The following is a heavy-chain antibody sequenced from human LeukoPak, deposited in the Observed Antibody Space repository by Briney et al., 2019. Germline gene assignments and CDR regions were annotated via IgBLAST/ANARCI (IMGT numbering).Heavy chain of an antibody. CDR1: GFTFSSYT. Sequence: GGSLRLSCAASGFTFSSYTMSWVRQAPGKGLEWVSVISGSGGSTYYAHSVKGRLTIPSDNSKDTLYLQMNSLRAEDTAVYYGAKDPPLFESSGYYFDYWGQGTLVTVSS. CDR3: AKDPPLFESSGYYFDY. D-gene: IGHD3-22*01. V-gene: IGHV3-23*01. J-gene: IGHJ4*02. CDR2: ISGSGGST.